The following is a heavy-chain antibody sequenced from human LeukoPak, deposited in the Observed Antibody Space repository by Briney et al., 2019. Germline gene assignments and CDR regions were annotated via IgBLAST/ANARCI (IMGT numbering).Heavy chain of an antibody. D-gene: IGHD6-19*01. V-gene: IGHV3-23*01. CDR1: GFTFSSYA. CDR2: ISGSGGST. CDR3: TRDSGAWYTPFDY. Sequence: GSLRLSCAASGFTFSSYAMSWVRQAPGKGLEWVSAISGSGGSTYYADSVKGRFTISRDSSKNTLYLQMNSLRAEDTAVYYCTRDSGAWYTPFDYWGQGTLVTVSS. J-gene: IGHJ4*02.